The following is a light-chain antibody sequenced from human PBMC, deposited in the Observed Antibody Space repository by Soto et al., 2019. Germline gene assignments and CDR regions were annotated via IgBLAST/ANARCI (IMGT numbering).Light chain of an antibody. CDR2: TAS. J-gene: IGKJ2*01. Sequence: DIQMTQSPSSLSASVGDRVTITCRASQSINNYLRWHQQKPGKAPKLLIYTASTLQGGVPSRFSGSGSGTEFTLTITRLQPEDFASYDFQETCSKLYTFGQGTKLDIK. CDR1: QSINNY. CDR3: QETCSKLYT. V-gene: IGKV1-39*01.